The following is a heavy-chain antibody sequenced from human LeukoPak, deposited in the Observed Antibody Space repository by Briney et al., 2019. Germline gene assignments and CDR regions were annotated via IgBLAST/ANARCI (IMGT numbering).Heavy chain of an antibody. D-gene: IGHD3-10*01. Sequence: SETLSLTCTVSGYSISSGYYWSWIRQPPGKGLEWIGYIYYSGSTNYNPSLKSRVTISVDTSKNQFSLNLSSVTAADTAVYYCARGVREKNRGFLLYYYYYMDVWGKGTTVTVSS. CDR1: GYSISSGYY. CDR2: IYYSGST. CDR3: ARGVREKNRGFLLYYYYYMDV. J-gene: IGHJ6*03. V-gene: IGHV4-61*01.